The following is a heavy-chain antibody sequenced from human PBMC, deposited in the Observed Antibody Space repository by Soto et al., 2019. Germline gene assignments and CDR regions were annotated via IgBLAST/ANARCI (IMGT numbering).Heavy chain of an antibody. CDR2: IYHSGST. D-gene: IGHD3-10*01. V-gene: IGHV4-30-2*01. J-gene: IGHJ5*02. Sequence: TLSLTCAVSGGSISSGGYSWSWIRQPPGKGLEWIGYIYHSGSTYYNPSLKSRVTISVDRSKNQFSLKLSSVTAADTAVYYCARESAYGSGSYWSWFDPWGQGTLVTVSS. CDR3: ARESAYGSGSYWSWFDP. CDR1: GGSISSGGYS.